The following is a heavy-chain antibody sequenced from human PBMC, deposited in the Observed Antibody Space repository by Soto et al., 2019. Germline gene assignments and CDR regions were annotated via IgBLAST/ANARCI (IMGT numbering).Heavy chain of an antibody. CDR1: GGTFSSYA. Sequence: SVKVSCKASGGTFSSYAISWVRQAPGQGLEWMGGIIPIFGTANYAQKFQGRVTITADESTSTAYMELSSLRSEDTAVYYCACQEHYYYGMDVWGQGTTVTVSS. V-gene: IGHV1-69*13. CDR3: ACQEHYYYGMDV. CDR2: IIPIFGTA. J-gene: IGHJ6*02.